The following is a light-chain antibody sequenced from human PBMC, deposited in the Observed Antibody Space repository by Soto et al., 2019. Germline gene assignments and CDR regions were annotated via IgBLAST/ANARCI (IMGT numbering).Light chain of an antibody. Sequence: VLTQSPGTLSLSPGEGATLSCRASQSVSTNFFAWYQQKPGQAPRLLIYGASTRATGIPDRFSGSGSGTDFTLTISRLEPEDFAVYYCQQYGRTSWTFGQGTKVDIK. CDR2: GAS. J-gene: IGKJ1*01. CDR3: QQYGRTSWT. V-gene: IGKV3-20*01. CDR1: QSVSTNF.